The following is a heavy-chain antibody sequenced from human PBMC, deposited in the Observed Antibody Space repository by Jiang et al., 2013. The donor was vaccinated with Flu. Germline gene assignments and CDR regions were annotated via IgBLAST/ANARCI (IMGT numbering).Heavy chain of an antibody. CDR1: GGTFSSYA. V-gene: IGHV1-69*01. Sequence: PGSSVKVSCKASGGTFSSYAISWVRQAPGQGLEWMGGIIPIFGTANYAQKFQGRVTITADESTSTAYMELSSLRSEDTAVYYCARGGYSGYAALLDYYYYGMDVWGQGTTVTVSS. CDR2: IIPIFGTA. J-gene: IGHJ6*02. CDR3: ARGGYSGYAALLDYYYYGMDV. D-gene: IGHD5-12*01.